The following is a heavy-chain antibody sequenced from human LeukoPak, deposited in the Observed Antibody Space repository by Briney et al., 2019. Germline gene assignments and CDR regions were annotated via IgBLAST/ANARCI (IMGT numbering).Heavy chain of an antibody. D-gene: IGHD3-16*01. J-gene: IGHJ4*02. Sequence: PSETLSLTCTVSGGSISSSSYYWGWIRQPPGKGLEWIGRIHSSGNTDYNPSLKSRVTMSIDTSKSRLSLKLTSVTAADTALYYCARDRSSAYYRDYFDYWGQGILVTVSS. CDR2: IHSSGNT. CDR3: ARDRSSAYYRDYFDY. CDR1: GGSISSSSYY. V-gene: IGHV4-39*07.